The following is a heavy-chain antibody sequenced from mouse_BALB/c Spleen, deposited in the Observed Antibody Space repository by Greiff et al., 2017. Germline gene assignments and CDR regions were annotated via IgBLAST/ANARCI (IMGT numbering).Heavy chain of an antibody. CDR3: ARSPYYFDY. J-gene: IGHJ2*01. V-gene: IGHV5-15*02. CDR1: GFTFSDYG. Sequence: EVKVVESGGGLVQPGGSRKLSCAASGFTFSDYGMAWVRQAPGKGPEWVAFISNLAYSIYYADTVTGRFTIARENAKNTLYLEMSSLRSEDTAMYYCARSPYYFDYWGQGTTLTVSS. CDR2: ISNLAYSI.